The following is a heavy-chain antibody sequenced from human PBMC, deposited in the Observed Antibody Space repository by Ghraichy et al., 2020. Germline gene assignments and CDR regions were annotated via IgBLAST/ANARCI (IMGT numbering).Heavy chain of an antibody. CDR1: GGSFSGYY. J-gene: IGHJ6*02. Sequence: SENLSLTCAAYGGSFSGYYWSWIRQPPGKGLEWIGEINHSGSTNYNPSLKSRVTISVDTSKNQYPLKLSSVTAADTAVYYCARGSKFRCSSTSCYARAPDYFDSMDVGGQVSTVAVSS. CDR2: INHSGST. CDR3: ARGSKFRCSSTSCYARAPDYFDSMDV. V-gene: IGHV4-34*01. D-gene: IGHD2-2*01.